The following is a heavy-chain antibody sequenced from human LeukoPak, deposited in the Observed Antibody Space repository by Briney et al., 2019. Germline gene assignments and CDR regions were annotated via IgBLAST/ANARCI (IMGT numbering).Heavy chain of an antibody. Sequence: GGSLVLSCAASGFTFSKYGIHWGRQAAGKGLEWVAIISYDGTNKYYADSVKPRFTISRDNSKNTLYLQMNSLRAEDTAMYYCAKEEGVMAIAGSPSGYWGQGTLVTVSS. CDR1: GFTFSKYG. D-gene: IGHD2-21*01. V-gene: IGHV3-30*18. CDR3: AKEEGVMAIAGSPSGY. CDR2: ISYDGTNK. J-gene: IGHJ4*02.